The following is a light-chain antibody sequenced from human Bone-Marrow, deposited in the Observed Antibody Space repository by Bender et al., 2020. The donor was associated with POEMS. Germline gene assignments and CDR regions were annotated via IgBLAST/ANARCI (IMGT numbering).Light chain of an antibody. CDR1: SSNIGAHA. V-gene: IGLV1-44*01. J-gene: IGLJ3*02. CDR3: AVWDDSLNGWV. CDR2: SSH. Sequence: QSVLTQPPSASGTPGQRVTISCSGGSSNIGAHAVNWYQHLPRKTPKLLVYSSHQRPSEVPDRFSGSRSGTSASLAISWLQSEDEADYYCAVWDDSLNGWVFGGGTKLTVL.